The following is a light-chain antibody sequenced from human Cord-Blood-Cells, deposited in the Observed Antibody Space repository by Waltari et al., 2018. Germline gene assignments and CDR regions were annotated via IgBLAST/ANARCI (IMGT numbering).Light chain of an antibody. CDR3: SSYTSSSTLV. CDR1: SSAVGGYNY. J-gene: IGLJ2*01. V-gene: IGLV2-14*01. CDR2: EVS. Sequence: QSAPTQPASASGSPGQSITISCPGTSSAVGGYNYASWYPQHPGKAPKLMIYEVSNRPAGVSNRFSGSKSVNTASLTISGLQAEDEADYYCSSYTSSSTLVFGGGTKLTVL.